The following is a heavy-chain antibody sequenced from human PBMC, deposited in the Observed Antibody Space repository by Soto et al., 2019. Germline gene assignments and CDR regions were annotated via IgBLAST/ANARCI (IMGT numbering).Heavy chain of an antibody. CDR1: GFTFSSYA. Sequence: GGSLRLSCAASGFTFSSYAMSWVRQAPGKGLEWVSAISGSGGSTYYADSVRGRFTISRDNSKNTLYLQMNSLRAEDTAVYYCAKWAITMIVVESGDAFDIWGQGTMVTVSS. CDR3: AKWAITMIVVESGDAFDI. CDR2: ISGSGGST. D-gene: IGHD3-22*01. V-gene: IGHV3-23*01. J-gene: IGHJ3*02.